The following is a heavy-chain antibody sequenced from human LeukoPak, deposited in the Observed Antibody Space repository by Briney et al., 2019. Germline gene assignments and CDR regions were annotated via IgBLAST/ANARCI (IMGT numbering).Heavy chain of an antibody. CDR3: ARGGGKRRIPGDY. V-gene: IGHV1-8*02. J-gene: IGHJ4*02. Sequence: ASVTVSCKASGYTFTGYYMHWVRQAPGQGLEWMGWMNPNSGNTGYAQKFQGRVTMTRNTSISTAYMELSSLRSEDTAVYYCARGGGKRRIPGDYWGQGALVTVSS. D-gene: IGHD4-23*01. CDR1: GYTFTGYY. CDR2: MNPNSGNT.